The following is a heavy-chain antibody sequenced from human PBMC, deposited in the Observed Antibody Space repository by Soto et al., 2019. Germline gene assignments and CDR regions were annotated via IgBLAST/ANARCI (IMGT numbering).Heavy chain of an antibody. CDR3: ARDQGGSGSYAFDY. D-gene: IGHD3-10*01. V-gene: IGHV4-31*03. CDR2: IYYSGST. CDR1: GGSISSGGYY. J-gene: IGHJ4*02. Sequence: QVQLQESGPGLVKPSQTLSLTCTVSGGSISSGGYYWSWIRQHPGTGLEWIGYIYYSGSTYYNPSLKSRVTISVDTSKNQFSLMLSSVTAADTAVYYCARDQGGSGSYAFDYWGQGTLVTVSS.